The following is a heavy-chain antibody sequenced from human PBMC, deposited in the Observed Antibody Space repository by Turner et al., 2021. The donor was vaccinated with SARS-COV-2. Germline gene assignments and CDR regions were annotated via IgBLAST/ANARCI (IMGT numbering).Heavy chain of an antibody. CDR1: GFTFSNYA. V-gene: IGHV3-30-3*01. J-gene: IGHJ4*02. D-gene: IGHD2-2*01. CDR2: ISYDGSYK. Sequence: QVQLVESGGGVVQPGRSLRLSCAASGFTFSNYARHWVRQAPGKGLEWVVFISYDGSYKYYADSVKGRFTISRDNSKNTLYLQMNSLRAEDTAVYYCARDREDCSSSSCYEAYWGQGTLVTVSS. CDR3: ARDREDCSSSSCYEAY.